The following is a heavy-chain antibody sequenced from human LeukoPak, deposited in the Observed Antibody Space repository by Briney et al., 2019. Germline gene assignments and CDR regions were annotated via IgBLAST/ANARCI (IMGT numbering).Heavy chain of an antibody. CDR3: ARPIAAAGNLFWFDP. D-gene: IGHD6-13*01. CDR1: GYSFTSYW. J-gene: IGHJ5*02. CDR2: IYPGDSDT. V-gene: IGHV5-51*01. Sequence: GESLKISCKGSGYSFTSYWIGWVRQMPGKGLEGMGIIYPGDSDTRYSPSFQGQVTISADKSISTAYLQWSSLKASDTAMYYCARPIAAAGNLFWFDPWGQGTLVTVSS.